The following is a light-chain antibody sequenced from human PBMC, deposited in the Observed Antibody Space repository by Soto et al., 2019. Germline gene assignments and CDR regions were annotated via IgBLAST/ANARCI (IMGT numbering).Light chain of an antibody. CDR1: SSNVGSYNL. J-gene: IGLJ1*01. Sequence: QSVLTQPASVSGSPGQSITISCTGTSSNVGSYNLVSWYQQHPGKAPKLMIYEVSKRPSGVSNRFSGSKSGNTASLTISGLQAEDEADYCCCSYAGSSTFSYVFGTSTKVTVL. CDR2: EVS. CDR3: CSYAGSSTFSYV. V-gene: IGLV2-23*02.